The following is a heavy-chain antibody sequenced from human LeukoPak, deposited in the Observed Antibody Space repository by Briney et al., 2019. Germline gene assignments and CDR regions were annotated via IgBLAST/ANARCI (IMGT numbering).Heavy chain of an antibody. D-gene: IGHD3-9*01. CDR3: ARDRDYDILTGLGYYYGMDV. V-gene: IGHV1-18*01. CDR2: ISACNGNT. CDR1: GYTFTSYG. Sequence: VSVKVSCKASGYTFTSYGISWVRQAPGQGLEWMGWISACNGNTNYAQKLQGRVTMTTDTSTSTAYMELRSLRSDDTAVYYCARDRDYDILTGLGYYYGMDVWGQGTTVTVSS. J-gene: IGHJ6*02.